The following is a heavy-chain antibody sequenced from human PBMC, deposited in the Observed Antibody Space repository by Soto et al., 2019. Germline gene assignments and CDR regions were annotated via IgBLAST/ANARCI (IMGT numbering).Heavy chain of an antibody. CDR3: ARAGGTTVTGLWHFDS. J-gene: IGHJ4*02. CDR2: IWYDGTQK. CDR1: GFTFNTYS. V-gene: IGHV3-33*01. Sequence: QVQLEESGGGVVQPGRSLRLSCEASGFTFNTYSMHWVRQPPGKGLEWLAAIWYDGTQKYYADSVKGRFIISRDNSQKTLYLEMNSLRAADTAVYYCARAGGTTVTGLWHFDSWGQGTLVTVSS. D-gene: IGHD4-17*01.